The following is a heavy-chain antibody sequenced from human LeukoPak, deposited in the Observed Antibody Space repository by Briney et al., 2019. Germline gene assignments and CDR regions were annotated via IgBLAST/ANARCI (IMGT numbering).Heavy chain of an antibody. J-gene: IGHJ4*02. D-gene: IGHD1-1*01. V-gene: IGHV3-30*18. CDR3: AKLRTTGTTSDY. CDR2: ISYDGSNK. Sequence: TGGSLRLSCAASGFTFSSYGMHWVRQAPGKGLEWVAVISYDGSNKYYADSVKGRFTISRDNSKNTLYLQMNSLGAEDTAVYYCAKLRTTGTTSDYWGQGTLVTVSS. CDR1: GFTFSSYG.